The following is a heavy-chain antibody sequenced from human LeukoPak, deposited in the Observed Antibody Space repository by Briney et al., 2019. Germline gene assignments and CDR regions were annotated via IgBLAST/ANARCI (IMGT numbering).Heavy chain of an antibody. V-gene: IGHV3-7*05. CDR1: GFTFSSYW. D-gene: IGHD7-27*01. Sequence: PGGSLRLSCAASGFTFSSYWMSWVRQAPGKGLEWVANIKQDGSEKYYVDSVKGRFTISRDNAKNSLYLQMNSLRAEDTAVYYCARELHPNWGSGYFDYWGQGTLVTVPS. CDR3: ARELHPNWGSGYFDY. CDR2: IKQDGSEK. J-gene: IGHJ4*02.